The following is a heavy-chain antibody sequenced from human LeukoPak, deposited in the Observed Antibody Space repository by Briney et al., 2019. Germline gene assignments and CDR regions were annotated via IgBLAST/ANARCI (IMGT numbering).Heavy chain of an antibody. Sequence: GGSLRLSCAASGFTFGSYSMNWVRQAPGKGLEWISYISSGSRTIYYADSVEGRFTVSRDSAKNFLYLQMRSLRAEDTAVYYCARESITGHRDFDYWGQGTLVTVSS. J-gene: IGHJ4*02. D-gene: IGHD1-20*01. CDR2: ISSGSRTI. V-gene: IGHV3-48*01. CDR3: ARESITGHRDFDY. CDR1: GFTFGSYS.